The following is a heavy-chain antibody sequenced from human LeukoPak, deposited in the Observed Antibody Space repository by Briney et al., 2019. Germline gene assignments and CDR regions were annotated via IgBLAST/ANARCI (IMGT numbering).Heavy chain of an antibody. Sequence: GASVKVSCKASGYTFTSYGISWVRQAPGQGLEWMGIINPSGGSTSYAQKFQGRVTMTRDTSTSTVYMELSSLRSEDTAVYYCASEYSSSQIGFEYWGQGTLVTVSS. J-gene: IGHJ4*02. V-gene: IGHV1-46*01. CDR3: ASEYSSSQIGFEY. CDR1: GYTFTSYG. D-gene: IGHD6-13*01. CDR2: INPSGGST.